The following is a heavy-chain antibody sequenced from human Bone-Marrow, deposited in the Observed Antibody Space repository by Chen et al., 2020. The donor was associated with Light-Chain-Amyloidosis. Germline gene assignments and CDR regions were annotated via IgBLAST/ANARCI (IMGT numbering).Heavy chain of an antibody. V-gene: IGHV3-74*01. CDR2: INPDGTRV. J-gene: IGHJ4*02. CDR3: SREFTGYDDY. D-gene: IGHD5-12*01. CDR1: GFTFRTSW. Sequence: DVQLLESGGGLVQPGGSLRLSCAASGFTFRTSWMHWVRQAPGKGLVWVSRINPDGTRVDYADSVRGRFTISSDDAKSTVYLQMNSLRAEDTAVYYCSREFTGYDDYWGQGTLVTVSS.